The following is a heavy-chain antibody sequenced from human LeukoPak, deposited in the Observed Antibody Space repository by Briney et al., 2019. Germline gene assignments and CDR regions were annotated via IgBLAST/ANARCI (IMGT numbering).Heavy chain of an antibody. Sequence: SETLSLTCTVSGGSISSSSYYWGWIRQPPGKGLEWIGSIYYSGSTYYNPSLKSRVTISVDTSKNQFSLKLSSVTAADTAVYYCARDLGGRKDDAFDIWGQGTMVTVSS. CDR2: IYYSGST. CDR3: ARDLGGRKDDAFDI. J-gene: IGHJ3*02. V-gene: IGHV4-39*07. CDR1: GGSISSSSYY.